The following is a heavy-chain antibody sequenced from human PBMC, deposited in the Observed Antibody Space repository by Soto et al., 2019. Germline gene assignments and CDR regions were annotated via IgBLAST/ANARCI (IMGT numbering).Heavy chain of an antibody. J-gene: IGHJ4*02. V-gene: IGHV4-4*02. Sequence: QVQLQESGPGLVKPSGTLSLTCAVSGGSISSDYWWTWVRQPPGKGLEWIAEMYHSGSTNYNPSLTSRVSISVDKSKNQISLKLSSVTAADPAVYYCARVLSSGWSRFDYWGQGTLVTVSS. CDR1: GGSISSDYW. CDR3: ARVLSSGWSRFDY. D-gene: IGHD6-19*01. CDR2: MYHSGST.